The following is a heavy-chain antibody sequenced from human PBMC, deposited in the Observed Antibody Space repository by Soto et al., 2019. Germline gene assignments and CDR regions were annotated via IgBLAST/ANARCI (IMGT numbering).Heavy chain of an antibody. Sequence: QVQLQESGPGLVKPSQTLSLTCTVSGGSISSGDYYWSWIRQPPGKGLEWIGYIYYSGSTYYNPSLNSRVTISVDTSTSQFSLRLSSVTAADTAVYYCARGDSSGYWDYWYFDLWGRGTLVTVSS. D-gene: IGHD3-22*01. V-gene: IGHV4-30-4*01. J-gene: IGHJ2*01. CDR1: GGSISSGDYY. CDR3: ARGDSSGYWDYWYFDL. CDR2: IYYSGST.